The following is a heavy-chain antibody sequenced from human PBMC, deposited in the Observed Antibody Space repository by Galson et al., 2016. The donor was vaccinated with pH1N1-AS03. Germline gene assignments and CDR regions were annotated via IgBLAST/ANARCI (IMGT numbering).Heavy chain of an antibody. CDR2: IKRDGEKK. J-gene: IGHJ3*02. D-gene: IGHD3-9*01. CDR1: GFSLGNYW. CDR3: ARDANYQESDIYYDVFDM. V-gene: IGHV3-7*01. Sequence: SLRLSCAASGFSLGNYWMTWVRQAPGKGLEWLANIKRDGEKKHCVDSVKGPFTSSTDNAKNSLYLEMNSLRAEDTAVYYCARDANYQESDIYYDVFDMWGQGTMVTVSS.